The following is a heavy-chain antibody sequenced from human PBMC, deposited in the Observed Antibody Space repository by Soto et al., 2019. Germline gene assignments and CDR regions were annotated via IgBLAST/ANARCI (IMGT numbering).Heavy chain of an antibody. D-gene: IGHD5-12*01. V-gene: IGHV1-69*13. CDR2: SIPIFGTA. CDR3: ARGRGYSGDDHYYYFDMDV. Sequence: SVKVSCKTSGYTFNSYGITWVRQAPGEGLEWMGGSIPIFGTANYAQKFQGRVTISVDESTSTAYMELSSLRSEDTAVYYCARGRGYSGDDHYYYFDMDVWGQGTTVTVSS. J-gene: IGHJ6*02. CDR1: GYTFNSYG.